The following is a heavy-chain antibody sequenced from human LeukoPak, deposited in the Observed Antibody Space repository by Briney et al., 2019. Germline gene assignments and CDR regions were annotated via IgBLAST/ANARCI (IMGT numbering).Heavy chain of an antibody. CDR2: IYNTGRT. CDR1: GGSITNYY. CDR3: ARPKTMVRGVGAFDI. Sequence: SETLSLTCGVSGGSITNYYWSWIRQSPGKGLEWIWFIYNTGRTNYDPSLQSRVTMSIDTSKNQFSLKLSSVTAADTALYYCARPKTMVRGVGAFDIWGQGTMVTVSS. J-gene: IGHJ3*02. D-gene: IGHD3-10*01. V-gene: IGHV4-59*08.